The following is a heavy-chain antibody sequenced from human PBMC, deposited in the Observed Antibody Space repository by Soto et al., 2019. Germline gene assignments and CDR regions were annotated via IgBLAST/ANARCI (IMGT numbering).Heavy chain of an antibody. V-gene: IGHV3-23*01. J-gene: IGHJ4*02. Sequence: EVQLLESGGGLVQPGGSLRLSCAASGFTFSNYAMSWVRQAPGKGLEWVSALSGGDRSTYYADSVRGRFTISRDDSKNQLYLQMNSRRAEDTAVYCCAKAYYDDGSGYFYDSWGQGTLVTVSS. D-gene: IGHD3-22*01. CDR1: GFTFSNYA. CDR3: AKAYYDDGSGYFYDS. CDR2: LSGGDRST.